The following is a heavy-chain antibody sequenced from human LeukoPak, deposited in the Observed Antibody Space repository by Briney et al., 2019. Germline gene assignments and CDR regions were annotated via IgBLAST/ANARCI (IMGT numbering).Heavy chain of an antibody. CDR1: GSSVSNHW. CDR3: ARAWADYYDSSGYYDNWFDP. V-gene: IGHV4-4*07. Sequence: PSETLSLTCTVSGSSVSNHWWIWIRQPAGKGLEWIGRISSRGYTNYNPSLKSRVAMSVDTSKNQFSLKLSSVTAADTAVYYCARAWADYYDSSGYYDNWFDPWGQGTLVTVSS. D-gene: IGHD3-22*01. CDR2: ISSRGYT. J-gene: IGHJ5*02.